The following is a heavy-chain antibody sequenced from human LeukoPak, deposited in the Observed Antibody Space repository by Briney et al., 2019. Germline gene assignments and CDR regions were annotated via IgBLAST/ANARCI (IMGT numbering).Heavy chain of an antibody. CDR1: GFTFSNAW. CDR3: ARASWIQLFDAFDI. CDR2: IKQDGSEK. D-gene: IGHD5-18*01. Sequence: PGGSLRLSCAASGFTFSNAWMSWVRQAPGKGLEWVANIKQDGSEKYYVDSVKGRFTISRDNAKNSLYLQMNSLRAEDTAVYYCARASWIQLFDAFDIWGQGTMVTVSS. J-gene: IGHJ3*02. V-gene: IGHV3-7*01.